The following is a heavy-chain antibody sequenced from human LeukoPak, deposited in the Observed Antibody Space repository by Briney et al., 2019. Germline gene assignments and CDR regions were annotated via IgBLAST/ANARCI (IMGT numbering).Heavy chain of an antibody. CDR2: IYSGDRT. CDR1: GFSVNNLY. Sequence: GGSLRLSCAASGFSVNNLYMSWVRQAPGKGLEWVSVIYSGDRTYYADSVKGRFTISRDNSKNTLYLEMSSLRAEDTAVYYCARDLAAGEHFYFDLWGRGALVTVSS. J-gene: IGHJ2*01. CDR3: ARDLAAGEHFYFDL. V-gene: IGHV3-66*01. D-gene: IGHD7-27*01.